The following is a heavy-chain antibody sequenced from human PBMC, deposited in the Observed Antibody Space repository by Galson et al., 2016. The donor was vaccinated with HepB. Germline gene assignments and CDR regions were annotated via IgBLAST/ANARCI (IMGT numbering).Heavy chain of an antibody. J-gene: IGHJ2*01. Sequence: SLRLSCAASGFTFSSYDMNWVRQAPGKGLDWISYISSGSSSIYYADSVKGRFTISRDNAKNSLYLQMNSLRAEDTAVYYCAREAPYSFSSQWFFDLWGRGTLVTVSS. CDR3: AREAPYSFSSQWFFDL. CDR1: GFTFSSYD. CDR2: ISSGSSSI. D-gene: IGHD2-21*01. V-gene: IGHV3-48*01.